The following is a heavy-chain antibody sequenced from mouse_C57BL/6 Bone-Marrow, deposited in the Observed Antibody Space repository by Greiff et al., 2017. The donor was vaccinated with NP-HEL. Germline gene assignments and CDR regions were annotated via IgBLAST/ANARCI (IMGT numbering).Heavy chain of an antibody. D-gene: IGHD2-3*01. CDR1: GFTFSDYY. J-gene: IGHJ1*03. Sequence: EVKLMESGGGLVQPGGSLKLSCAASGFTFSDYYMYWVRQTPEKRLEWVAYISNGGGSTYYPDTVKGRFTISRENAKNTLYLQMSRLKSEDTAMYYCARNGYYYWYFDVWGTGTTVTVSS. CDR3: ARNGYYYWYFDV. V-gene: IGHV5-12*01. CDR2: ISNGGGST.